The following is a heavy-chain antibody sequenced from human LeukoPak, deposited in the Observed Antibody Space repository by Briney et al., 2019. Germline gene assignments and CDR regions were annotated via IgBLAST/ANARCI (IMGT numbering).Heavy chain of an antibody. D-gene: IGHD6-19*01. CDR3: ARRRAGRDWFDP. CDR1: GGSISSSNYY. CDR2: IYYSGNT. V-gene: IGHV4-39*01. J-gene: IGHJ5*02. Sequence: PSETLSLTCAVSGGSISSSNYYWGWIRQPPGQGLEWIGSIYYSGNTYYNPSLKSRVTISVDTSKNQFSLKLGSVTATDTAVYYCARRRAGRDWFDPWGQGTLVIVSS.